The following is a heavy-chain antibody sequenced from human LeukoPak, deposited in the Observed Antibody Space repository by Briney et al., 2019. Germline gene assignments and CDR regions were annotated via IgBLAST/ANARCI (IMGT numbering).Heavy chain of an antibody. CDR3: ARRRYYDFWSGYYYWYYYYGMDV. CDR1: GYTFTSYG. D-gene: IGHD3-3*01. Sequence: GASVKVSCKASGYTFTSYGISWVRQAPGQGLEWMGWISAYNGNTNYAQKLQGRVTMTTDTSTSTAYMELRSLRSDDTAVYYCARRRYYDFWSGYYYWYYYYGMDVWGQGTTVTVSS. CDR2: ISAYNGNT. J-gene: IGHJ6*02. V-gene: IGHV1-18*01.